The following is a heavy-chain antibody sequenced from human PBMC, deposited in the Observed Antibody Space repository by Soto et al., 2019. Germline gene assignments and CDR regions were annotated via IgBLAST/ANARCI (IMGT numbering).Heavy chain of an antibody. CDR2: ISAYNGNT. J-gene: IGHJ4*02. Sequence: ASVKVSCKASGYTFTSYGISWVQQAPGQGLEWMGWISAYNGNTNYAQKLQGRVTMTTDTSTSTAYLELRSRRAEDTAVYYCARDDDYEANAFDYWGPGALVTVSS. V-gene: IGHV1-18*04. D-gene: IGHD3-22*01. CDR1: GYTFTSYG. CDR3: ARDDDYEANAFDY.